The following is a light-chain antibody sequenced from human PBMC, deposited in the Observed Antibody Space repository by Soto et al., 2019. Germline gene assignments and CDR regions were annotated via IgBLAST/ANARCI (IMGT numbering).Light chain of an antibody. V-gene: IGKV3-20*01. CDR1: QSVSSRF. Sequence: EIVLTQSPGTQSLSPGERATLSCRASQSVSSRFLAWYQQKPGQAPRLVIHGASTRATGIPDRFSGSGSGTDFTLTISRLEPEDFAVYYCQQYYISRTFGQGTKVDI. J-gene: IGKJ1*01. CDR3: QQYYISRT. CDR2: GAS.